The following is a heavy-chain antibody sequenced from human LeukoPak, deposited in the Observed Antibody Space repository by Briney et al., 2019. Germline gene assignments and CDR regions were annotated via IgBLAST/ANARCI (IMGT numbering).Heavy chain of an antibody. CDR3: ARVGYSSGRSLEGPGAFDI. CDR1: GFTFSSYA. J-gene: IGHJ3*02. D-gene: IGHD6-19*01. Sequence: GRSLRLSCAASGFTFSSYAMHWVRQAPGKGLEWVAVISYDGSNKYYADSVKGRFTISRDNSKNTLYLQMNSLRAEDTAVYYCARVGYSSGRSLEGPGAFDIWGQGTMVTVSS. V-gene: IGHV3-30*01. CDR2: ISYDGSNK.